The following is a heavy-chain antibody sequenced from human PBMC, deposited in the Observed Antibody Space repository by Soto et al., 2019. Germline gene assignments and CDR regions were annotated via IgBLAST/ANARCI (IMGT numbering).Heavy chain of an antibody. D-gene: IGHD3-10*01. V-gene: IGHV4-31*03. CDR1: GGSISSGGYY. CDR2: IYYSGST. Sequence: PSETLSLTCTVSGGSISSGGYYWSWIRQHPGKGLEWIGYIYYSGSTYYNPSLKSRVTISVDTSKNQFSLKMSSVTAADTAVYYCARGPFEAGGPSPFYGMDVWGQGTTVTVSS. CDR3: ARGPFEAGGPSPFYGMDV. J-gene: IGHJ6*02.